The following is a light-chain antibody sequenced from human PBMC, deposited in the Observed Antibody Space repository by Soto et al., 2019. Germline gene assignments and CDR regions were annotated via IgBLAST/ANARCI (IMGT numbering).Light chain of an antibody. J-gene: IGKJ5*01. CDR2: IAS. CDR3: QQSYSTAIT. Sequence: DIQMTQSPSSLSASVGDRVTITCRASQSISSFLNWYQQKPGQAPQLLIYIASSLQSGVPSRFSGSGSGTDFSLTISSLQPEDFATYYCQQSYSTAITFGQGTRLEIK. CDR1: QSISSF. V-gene: IGKV1-39*01.